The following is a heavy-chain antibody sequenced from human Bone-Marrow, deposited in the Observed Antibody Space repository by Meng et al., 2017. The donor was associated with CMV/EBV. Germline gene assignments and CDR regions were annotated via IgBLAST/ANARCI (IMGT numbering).Heavy chain of an antibody. CDR1: KFSFTTYE. CDR3: ARDLYYDFWSGFSDYGMDV. D-gene: IGHD3-3*01. CDR2: ISSGGGTI. Sequence: GGSLRLSCAASKFSFTTYEMNWVRQAPGKGLEWVSYISSGGGTIYYADSVKGRFTISRDNAKKSLYLQMNSLRAEDTAAYYCARDLYYDFWSGFSDYGMDVWGQGTTVTVSS. J-gene: IGHJ6*02. V-gene: IGHV3-48*03.